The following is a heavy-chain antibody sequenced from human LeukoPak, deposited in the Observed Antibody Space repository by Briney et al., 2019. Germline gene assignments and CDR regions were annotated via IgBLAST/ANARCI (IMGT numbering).Heavy chain of an antibody. D-gene: IGHD5-12*01. Sequence: SKTLSLTCTVSGGSISSGGYYWSWIRQHPGKGLEWIGYIYYSGSTYYNPSLKSRVTISVDTSKNQFSLKLSSVTAADTAVYYCARESRIVATIVDYWGQGTLVTVSS. CDR3: ARESRIVATIVDY. CDR2: IYYSGST. CDR1: GGSISSGGYY. V-gene: IGHV4-31*03. J-gene: IGHJ4*02.